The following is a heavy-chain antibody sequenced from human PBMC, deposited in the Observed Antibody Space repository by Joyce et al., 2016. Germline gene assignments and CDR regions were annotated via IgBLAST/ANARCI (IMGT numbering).Heavy chain of an antibody. Sequence: QVQLVQSGAEVKKPGASVKVSCKASGYTFISYGISWVRQAPGQGLEWIGWISAYNGNTNDAQKLQGRVTMTTATSTSTASMELRSLRSDDTAVYYCARGHIAVAEDDYFDYWGQGTLVTVSS. V-gene: IGHV1-18*01. D-gene: IGHD6-19*01. J-gene: IGHJ4*02. CDR1: GYTFISYG. CDR3: ARGHIAVAEDDYFDY. CDR2: ISAYNGNT.